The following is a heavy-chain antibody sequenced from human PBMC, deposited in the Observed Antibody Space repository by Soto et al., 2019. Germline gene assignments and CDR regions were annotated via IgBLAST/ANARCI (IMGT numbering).Heavy chain of an antibody. D-gene: IGHD3-9*01. V-gene: IGHV1-58*01. CDR3: AADPYYDILTGFHFDL. CDR1: GFTFTSSA. Sequence: QMQLVQSGPEVKKPGTSVKVSCKASGFTFTSSAVQWVRQARGQRLEWIGWIVVGSGNTNYAQKFQERVNITRDMSTSTAYMALSSLRSEDTAVYYCAADPYYDILTGFHFDLWGRGTLVTVSS. J-gene: IGHJ2*01. CDR2: IVVGSGNT.